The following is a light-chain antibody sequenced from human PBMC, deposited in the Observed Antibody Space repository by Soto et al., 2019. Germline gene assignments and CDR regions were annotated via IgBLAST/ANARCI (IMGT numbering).Light chain of an antibody. V-gene: IGLV1-40*01. CDR1: SYNIGAGYD. J-gene: IGLJ3*02. CDR2: GNS. CDR3: QSYDSSLSRV. Sequence: QSVLTQPPSVSGAPGQRVTISCTGSSYNIGAGYDVHWYQQLPGTAPKLLIHGNSNRPSGVPDRFSGSKSGTSASLAITGLQAEDEADYYCQSYDSSLSRVFGGGTKLTVL.